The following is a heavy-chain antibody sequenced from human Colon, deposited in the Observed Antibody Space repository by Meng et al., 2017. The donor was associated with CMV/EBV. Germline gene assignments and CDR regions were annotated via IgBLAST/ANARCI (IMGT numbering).Heavy chain of an antibody. J-gene: IGHJ4*02. CDR3: ARGLYGSGRHQIDY. V-gene: IGHV4-34*01. CDR2: INHSGST. Sequence: QAQLQQWGAGLLKPSETLPLPCAVYGGSFSGYYWSRIRQPPGKGLEWIGEINHSGSTNYNPSLKSRVTISVDTSKNQFSLKLSSVTAADTAVYYCARGLYGSGRHQIDYWGQGTLVTVSS. CDR1: GGSFSGYY. D-gene: IGHD3-10*01.